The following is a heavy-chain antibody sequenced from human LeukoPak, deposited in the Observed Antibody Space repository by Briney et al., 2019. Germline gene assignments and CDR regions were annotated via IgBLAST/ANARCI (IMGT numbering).Heavy chain of an antibody. CDR3: AKMGVTTGSEASLGAPVDSGAVY. J-gene: IGHJ4*02. CDR1: GFTFSNYA. D-gene: IGHD4-17*01. V-gene: IGHV3-23*01. CDR2: ISGSCGST. Sequence: GGFLRLSCAASGFTFSNYAMNWVRQAPGKGLEWVSAISGSCGSTYYADSVQGRFTISRDNSNNTLYLQMNSLRAEDTALYDCAKMGVTTGSEASLGAPVDSGAVYWGEGTLVTVSS.